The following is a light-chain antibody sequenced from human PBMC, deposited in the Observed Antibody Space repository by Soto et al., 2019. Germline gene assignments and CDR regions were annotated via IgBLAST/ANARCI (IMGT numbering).Light chain of an antibody. CDR1: SSNIGAGHD. J-gene: IGLJ1*01. CDR3: QSYDSSLSGYV. Sequence: QSVLTQPPSVSGAPGQRVTISCTGSSSNIGAGHDVHWYQQLPGTAPKLLIYGNSNRPSGVPDRFSGSKSGTSASLAITGVQAEDEADYYCQSYDSSLSGYVFGTGTKVTVL. CDR2: GNS. V-gene: IGLV1-40*01.